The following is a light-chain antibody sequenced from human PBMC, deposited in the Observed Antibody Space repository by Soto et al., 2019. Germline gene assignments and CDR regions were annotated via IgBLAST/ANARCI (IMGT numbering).Light chain of an antibody. Sequence: QSVLTQPASVSGSPGQSITISCTGTSSDVGGYNYVSWYQQHPGKAPKLMIYDVSNRPSGVSNRFSGSKSGNTASLTISGLQAEDEADYYCSSYTSSTLYVLGTGTKLTAL. CDR3: SSYTSSTLYV. CDR1: SSDVGGYNY. V-gene: IGLV2-14*01. CDR2: DVS. J-gene: IGLJ1*01.